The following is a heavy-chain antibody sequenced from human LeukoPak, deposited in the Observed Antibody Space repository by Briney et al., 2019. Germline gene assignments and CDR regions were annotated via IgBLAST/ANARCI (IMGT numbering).Heavy chain of an antibody. Sequence: PSETLSLTCTVSGGSISTYYWSWIRQPPGKGLEWTGYIYYSGSTNYNPSLKSRVTISLDTSKNQFSLKLSSVTAADTAVYYCARDMGANSGGYHYIMDVWGQGTTVTVSS. CDR2: IYYSGST. CDR3: ARDMGANSGGYHYIMDV. J-gene: IGHJ6*02. V-gene: IGHV4-59*13. D-gene: IGHD4/OR15-4a*01. CDR1: GGSISTYY.